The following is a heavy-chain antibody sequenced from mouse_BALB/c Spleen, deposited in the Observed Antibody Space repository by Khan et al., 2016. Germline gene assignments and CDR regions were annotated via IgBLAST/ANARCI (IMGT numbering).Heavy chain of an antibody. CDR1: GYAFTTYN. J-gene: IGHJ3*01. V-gene: IGHV1S135*01. D-gene: IGHD2-1*01. CDR2: IDPYNGVS. Sequence: VQLQQSGPELVKPGAPVKVSCKGSGYAFTTYNMYWVKQSHGKSLEWIGYIDPYNGVSSYHQKFKDKATLTVDESSSTAYMHLNSLTAEDSAVYCGGRWDGNYVPFAYWGQGTLVTVSA. CDR3: GRWDGNYVPFAY.